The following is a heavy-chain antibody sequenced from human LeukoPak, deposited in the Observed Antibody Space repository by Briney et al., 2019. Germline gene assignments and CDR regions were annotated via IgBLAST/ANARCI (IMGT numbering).Heavy chain of an antibody. Sequence: GGSLRLSCAASGFTVSSNYMSWVRQAPGKGLEWVSVIYSGGSTYYADSVKGRFTISRDNSKNTLYLQMNSLRAEDTAVYYCARGEYYDFWSGYPALDYWGQGTLVTVSS. CDR3: ARGEYYDFWSGYPALDY. D-gene: IGHD3-3*01. J-gene: IGHJ4*02. CDR2: IYSGGST. CDR1: GFTVSSNY. V-gene: IGHV3-66*01.